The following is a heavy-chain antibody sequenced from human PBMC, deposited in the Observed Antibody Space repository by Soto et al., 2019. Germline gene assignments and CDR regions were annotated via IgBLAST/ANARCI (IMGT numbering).Heavy chain of an antibody. CDR1: GDSVSSNSAA. CDR3: ARDLLWFGDRDKNYFDY. CDR2: TYYRSKWYN. D-gene: IGHD3-10*01. J-gene: IGHJ4*02. Sequence: QVQLQQSGPGLVKPSQTLSLTCAISGDSVSSNSAAWNWIRQSPSRGLEWLGRTYYRSKWYNDYAVSVKSRITINPDTSKNQFSLQLNSVTPEDTAVYYCARDLLWFGDRDKNYFDYWGQGTLVTVSS. V-gene: IGHV6-1*01.